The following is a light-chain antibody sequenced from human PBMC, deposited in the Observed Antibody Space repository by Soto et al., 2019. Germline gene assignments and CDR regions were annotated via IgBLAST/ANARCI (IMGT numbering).Light chain of an antibody. Sequence: EIVMTQSPATLSVSPGERATLSCRASQSVSSNLAWYQRKPGQAPRLLIYGASTRATGIPARFSGSGSGTEFTLTISSLQSEDVAVYYCQQYNNWPYTFGQGTKLEIK. CDR1: QSVSSN. V-gene: IGKV3-15*01. CDR2: GAS. J-gene: IGKJ2*01. CDR3: QQYNNWPYT.